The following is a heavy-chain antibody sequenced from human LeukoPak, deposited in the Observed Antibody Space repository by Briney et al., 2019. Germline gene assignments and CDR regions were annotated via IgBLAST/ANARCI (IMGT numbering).Heavy chain of an antibody. CDR3: ARDGSTFTSGAMDV. J-gene: IGHJ6*02. CDR1: GGSISSGGYS. CDR2: IYHSGST. Sequence: PSQTLSLTCAVSGGSISSGGYSWSWIRQPPGKGLEWIGYIYHSGSTYYNPSLKSRVTISVDTSKNQFSLKLSSVTAADTAVYYCARDGSTFTSGAMDVWGRGTTVTVSS. V-gene: IGHV4-30-2*01. D-gene: IGHD3-3*02.